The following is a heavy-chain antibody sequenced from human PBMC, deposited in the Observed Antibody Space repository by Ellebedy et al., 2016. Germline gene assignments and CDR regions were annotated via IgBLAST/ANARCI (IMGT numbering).Heavy chain of an antibody. CDR1: GFTFSSYA. CDR3: ARTGTTRRGYYYYMDV. J-gene: IGHJ6*03. Sequence: GGSLRLSXAASGFTFSSYAMSWVRQAPGKGLEWVSAISGSGGSTYYADSVKGRFTISRDNSKNTLYLQMNSLRAEDTAVYYCARTGTTRRGYYYYMDVWGKGTTVTVSS. V-gene: IGHV3-23*01. CDR2: ISGSGGST. D-gene: IGHD1-7*01.